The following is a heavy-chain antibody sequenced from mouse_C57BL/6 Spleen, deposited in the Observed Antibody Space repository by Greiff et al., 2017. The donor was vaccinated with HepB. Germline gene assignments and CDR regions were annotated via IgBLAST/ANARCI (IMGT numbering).Heavy chain of an antibody. CDR2: IDPSDSYT. V-gene: IGHV1-69*01. J-gene: IGHJ2*01. D-gene: IGHD1-1*01. Sequence: QVQLQQPGAELVMPGASVKLSCKASGYTFTSYWMHWVKQRPGQGLEWIGEIDPSDSYTNYNQKFKGRSTLTVDKSSSTAYMQLSSLTSEDSAVSYCALYYYGSSYPHFGYWGQGTTLTVSS. CDR1: GYTFTSYW. CDR3: ALYYYGSSYPHFGY.